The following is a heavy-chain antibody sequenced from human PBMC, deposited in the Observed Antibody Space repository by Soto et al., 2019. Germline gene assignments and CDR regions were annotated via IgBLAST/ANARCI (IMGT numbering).Heavy chain of an antibody. CDR3: AHARPNTAVAE. Sequence: QITLKESGPTLVKPTQTLTLTCTFSGLSLSTRGVGVGWIRQPPGKALEWLAVIYWNGDKRYSPSLESRFTITKDTSKNQVVLTMTNMDPVDTATYFCAHARPNTAVAEWGQGTLVTVSP. J-gene: IGHJ4*02. CDR1: GLSLSTRGVG. CDR2: IYWNGDK. V-gene: IGHV2-5*01. D-gene: IGHD5-18*01.